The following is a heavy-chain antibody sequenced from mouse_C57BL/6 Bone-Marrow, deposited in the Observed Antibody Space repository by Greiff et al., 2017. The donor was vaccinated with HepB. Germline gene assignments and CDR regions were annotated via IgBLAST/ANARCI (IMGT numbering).Heavy chain of an antibody. CDR3: ARVIYYGSSYYFDY. CDR2: ISYDGSN. D-gene: IGHD1-1*01. V-gene: IGHV3-6*01. J-gene: IGHJ2*01. Sequence: ESGPGLVKPSQSLSLTCSVTGYSITSGYYWNWIRQFPGNKLEWMGYISYDGSNNYNPSLKNRISITRDTSKNQFFLKLNSVTTEDTATYYCARVIYYGSSYYFDYWGQGTTLTVSS. CDR1: GYSITSGYY.